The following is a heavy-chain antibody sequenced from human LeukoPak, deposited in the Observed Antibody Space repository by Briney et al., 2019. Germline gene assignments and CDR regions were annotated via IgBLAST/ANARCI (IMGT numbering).Heavy chain of an antibody. CDR1: AYTFTGYY. V-gene: IGHV1-2*04. J-gene: IGHJ4*02. Sequence: GASVKVSCKASAYTFTGYYMQWVRQAPGQGLEWMGWINPNSGGTNYAQKFQGWVTMTRDTSISTAYMELSRLRSDDTAVYYCARGGSIAADSEDSLDSWGQGTLVTVSS. CDR2: INPNSGGT. D-gene: IGHD6-13*01. CDR3: ARGGSIAADSEDSLDS.